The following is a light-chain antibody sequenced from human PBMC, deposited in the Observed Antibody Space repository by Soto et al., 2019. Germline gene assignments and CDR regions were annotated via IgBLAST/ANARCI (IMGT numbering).Light chain of an antibody. J-gene: IGKJ1*01. CDR2: GAS. V-gene: IGKV3-15*01. CDR1: QSVSSN. Sequence: EIVMTQSPATLSVSPGERATLSCRASQSVSSNLAWYQQTPGQAPRLLMYGASTRAPGIPARFSGSGSGTEFTLTISSXQSEDFAVYYCQQYDNWPRTFGQGTKVDIK. CDR3: QQYDNWPRT.